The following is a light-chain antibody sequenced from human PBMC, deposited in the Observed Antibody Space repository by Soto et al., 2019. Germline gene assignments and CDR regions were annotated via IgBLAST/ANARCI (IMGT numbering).Light chain of an antibody. V-gene: IGKV2-24*01. Sequence: DIVMTQTPLSSPVTLGQPASISCRSSQSLVHSYGNTYLSWLQQRPGQPPSLLICKISNRVSGVRDTFSCSGAGRDFTLKISRVEAEDVGVYYCMLATQFPHLITFGHGTRLEIK. CDR3: MLATQFPHLIT. J-gene: IGKJ5*01. CDR1: QSLVHSYGNTY. CDR2: KIS.